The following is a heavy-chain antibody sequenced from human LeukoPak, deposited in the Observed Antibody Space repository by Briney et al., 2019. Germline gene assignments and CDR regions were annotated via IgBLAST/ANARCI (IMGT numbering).Heavy chain of an antibody. J-gene: IGHJ6*03. CDR2: IYTSGST. Sequence: SETLSLTCTVSGGSISSGSYYWSWIRQPAGKGLGWIGRIYTSGSTNYNPSLKSRVTISVDTSKNQFSLKLSSVTAADTAVYYCARDFGGPMNYYYYYMDVWGKGTTVTVSS. D-gene: IGHD3-16*01. CDR3: ARDFGGPMNYYYYYMDV. CDR1: GGSISSGSYY. V-gene: IGHV4-61*02.